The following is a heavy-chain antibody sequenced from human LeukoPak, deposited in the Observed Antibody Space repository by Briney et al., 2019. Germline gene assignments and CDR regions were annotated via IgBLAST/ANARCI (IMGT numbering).Heavy chain of an antibody. CDR2: IYYSGST. D-gene: IGHD3-3*01. V-gene: IGHV4-39*07. CDR1: GGSISSSSYY. CDR3: ATEVFGVVLGAFDI. Sequence: SPSETLSLTCTVSGGSISSSSYYWGWIRQPPGKGLEWIGSIYYSGSTYYNPSLKSRVTISVDTSKNQFSLKLSSVTAADTAVYYCATEVFGVVLGAFDIWGQGTMVTVSS. J-gene: IGHJ3*02.